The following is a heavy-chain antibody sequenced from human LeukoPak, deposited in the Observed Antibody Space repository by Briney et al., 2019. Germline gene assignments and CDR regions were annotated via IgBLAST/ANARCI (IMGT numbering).Heavy chain of an antibody. CDR2: IYYSGST. Sequence: SETLSLTCTVSGGSISSYYWSWIRQPPGKGLEWIGYIYYSGSTNYNPSLKSRVTISVDTSKNQFSLKLSSVTAADTAVYYCARSNVLLWFGEIPRGDFYYWGQGTLVTVSS. CDR1: GGSISSYY. D-gene: IGHD3-10*01. V-gene: IGHV4-59*01. J-gene: IGHJ4*02. CDR3: ARSNVLLWFGEIPRGDFYY.